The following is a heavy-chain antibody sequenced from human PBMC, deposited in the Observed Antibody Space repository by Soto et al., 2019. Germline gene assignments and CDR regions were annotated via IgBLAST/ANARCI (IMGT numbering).Heavy chain of an antibody. CDR2: IYYSGST. J-gene: IGHJ4*02. Sequence: SETLSLTCTVSGGSISSGDYYWSWIRQPPGKGLEWIGYIYYSGSTYYNPSLKSRVTISVDTSKNQFSLKLSSVTAADTAVYYCARVPAVTGDPGYFDYWGQGTLVTVSS. D-gene: IGHD7-27*01. V-gene: IGHV4-30-4*01. CDR1: GGSISSGDYY. CDR3: ARVPAVTGDPGYFDY.